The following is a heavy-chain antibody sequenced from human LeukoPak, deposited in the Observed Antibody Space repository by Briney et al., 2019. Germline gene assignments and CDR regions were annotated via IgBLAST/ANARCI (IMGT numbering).Heavy chain of an antibody. CDR3: ARDHMRLYLLEVYYYYGMDV. CDR2: ISAYNGNT. CDR1: GYTFTSYG. Sequence: ASVKVSCKASGYTFTSYGISWVRQAPGQGLEWMGWISAYNGNTNYAQKLQGRVTMTTDTSTSTAYMELRSLRSDDTAVYYCARDHMRLYLLEVYYYYGMDVWGQGTTVTVSS. V-gene: IGHV1-18*01. J-gene: IGHJ6*02. D-gene: IGHD3-16*02.